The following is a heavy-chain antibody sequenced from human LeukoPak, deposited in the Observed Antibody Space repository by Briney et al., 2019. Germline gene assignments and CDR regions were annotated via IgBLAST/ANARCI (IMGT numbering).Heavy chain of an antibody. CDR2: IKQDGSEK. D-gene: IGHD3-9*01. Sequence: GESLKISCAASGFTFSSYWMSWVRQAPGKGLEWVANIKQDGSEKYYVDSVKGRFTISRDNAKNSLYLQMNSLRAEDTAVYYCARVLRYFDWLLPFDYWGQGTLVTVSS. J-gene: IGHJ4*02. V-gene: IGHV3-7*01. CDR3: ARVLRYFDWLLPFDY. CDR1: GFTFSSYW.